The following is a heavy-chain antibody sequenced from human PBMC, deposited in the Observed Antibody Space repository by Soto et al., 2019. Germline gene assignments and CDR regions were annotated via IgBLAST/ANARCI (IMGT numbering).Heavy chain of an antibody. CDR3: GTDTDGTARVAFDI. Sequence: QVQLVQSGAEVKKPGASVKVSCKVSGYTLTELSMHWVRQAPGKGLEWMGGFDPEDGETIYAQKFQGGVTMTEDTSTDTAHMERGSLRSEDTAVYYCGTDTDGTARVAFDIWGQGTMVTVSS. J-gene: IGHJ3*02. V-gene: IGHV1-24*01. CDR1: GYTLTELS. D-gene: IGHD2-8*02. CDR2: FDPEDGET.